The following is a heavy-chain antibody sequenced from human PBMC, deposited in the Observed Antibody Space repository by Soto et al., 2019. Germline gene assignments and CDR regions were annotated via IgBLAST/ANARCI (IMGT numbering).Heavy chain of an antibody. J-gene: IGHJ6*03. CDR1: GGSFSGYY. D-gene: IGHD2-15*01. CDR2: INHSGST. Sequence: PSETLSLTCAVYGGSFSGYYWSWIRQPPGKGLEWIGEINHSGSTNYNPSLKSRVTISVDTSKNQFSLKLSSVTAADTAVYYCARGDVVVVAATGTYYYYYYMDVWGKGTTVTVSS. CDR3: ARGDVVVVAATGTYYYYYYMDV. V-gene: IGHV4-34*01.